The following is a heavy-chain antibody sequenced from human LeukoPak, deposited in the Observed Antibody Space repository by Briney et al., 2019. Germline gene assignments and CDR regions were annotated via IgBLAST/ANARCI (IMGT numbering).Heavy chain of an antibody. CDR1: GFTFSSYW. Sequence: GGSLRLSCAASGFTFSSYWMHWVRQVPGKGLVWVARINPGGSSITYADSVKGRFTISRDNSKNTLYLQMNSLRAEDTAVYYCGHSSGAYNWGQGTLVTVSS. V-gene: IGHV3-74*01. J-gene: IGHJ4*02. CDR2: INPGGSSI. CDR3: GHSSGAYN. D-gene: IGHD6-19*01.